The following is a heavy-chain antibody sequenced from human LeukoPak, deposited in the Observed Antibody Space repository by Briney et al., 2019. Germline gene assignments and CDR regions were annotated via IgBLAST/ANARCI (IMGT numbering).Heavy chain of an antibody. D-gene: IGHD2-15*01. Sequence: SVKVSCKASGGTFSSYAISWVRQAPGQGLEWMGRIIPIFGTANYAQKFQGRVTITTDESTSTAYMELSSLRSEDTAVYYCARAGREVVAASGSHYYYYYMDVWGKGTTVTVSS. CDR3: ARAGREVVAASGSHYYYYYMDV. V-gene: IGHV1-69*05. CDR1: GGTFSSYA. J-gene: IGHJ6*03. CDR2: IIPIFGTA.